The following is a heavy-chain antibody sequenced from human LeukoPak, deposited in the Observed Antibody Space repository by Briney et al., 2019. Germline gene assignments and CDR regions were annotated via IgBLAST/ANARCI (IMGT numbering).Heavy chain of an antibody. Sequence: PSETLSLPCTVSGGSISSYYWSWIRQPPGKGLDWIGYIYYSGSTNYNPSLKSRVPISVDTSKNQFSLKLSAVTAADTAVYYCARGYDSSGEDYFDYWGQGTLVTVSS. J-gene: IGHJ4*02. CDR2: IYYSGST. V-gene: IGHV4-59*01. D-gene: IGHD3-22*01. CDR3: ARGYDSSGEDYFDY. CDR1: GGSISSYY.